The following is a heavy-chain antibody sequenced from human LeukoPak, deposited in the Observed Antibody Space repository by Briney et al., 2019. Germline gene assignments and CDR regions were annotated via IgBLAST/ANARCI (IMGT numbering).Heavy chain of an antibody. CDR2: ISAYNGNT. CDR1: GYTFTSYG. CDR3: ARGIIAARRIDY. Sequence: ASGKPSCKPSGYTFTSYGISWVRQAPGQGLGGMGWISAYNGNTNYAQKLQGRVTMTTDTSTSTAYMELRSLRSDDTAVYYCARGIIAARRIDYWGQGTLVTVSS. D-gene: IGHD6-6*01. V-gene: IGHV1-18*01. J-gene: IGHJ4*02.